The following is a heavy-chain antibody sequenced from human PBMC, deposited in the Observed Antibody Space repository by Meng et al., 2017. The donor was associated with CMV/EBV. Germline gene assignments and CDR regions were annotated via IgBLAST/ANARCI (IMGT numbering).Heavy chain of an antibody. V-gene: IGHV3-21*01. CDR1: GFTFSSYW. CDR3: ARGYSSGWSYYFDY. D-gene: IGHD6-19*01. Sequence: LSLTCAASGFTFSSYWMSWVRQAPGKGLEWVSSISSSSSYIYYADSVKGRFTISRDNAKNSLYLQMNSLRAEDTAVYYCARGYSSGWSYYFDYWGQGTMVTVSS. J-gene: IGHJ4*02. CDR2: ISSSSSYI.